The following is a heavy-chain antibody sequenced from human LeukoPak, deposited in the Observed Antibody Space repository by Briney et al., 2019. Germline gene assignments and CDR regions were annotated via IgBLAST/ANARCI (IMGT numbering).Heavy chain of an antibody. CDR2: VYYTGST. Sequence: PSETLSLTCSVSGGSITRSQYYWGWVRQPPGKGLEGIGSVYYTGSTYYTPSLRSRVSLSVDTSKHQFSLRLTSVTAADTAMYYCAWALVAPAPPLFNIWGQGTIVTVSS. J-gene: IGHJ3*02. D-gene: IGHD2-2*01. CDR1: GGSITRSQYY. V-gene: IGHV4-39*01. CDR3: AWALVAPAPPLFNI.